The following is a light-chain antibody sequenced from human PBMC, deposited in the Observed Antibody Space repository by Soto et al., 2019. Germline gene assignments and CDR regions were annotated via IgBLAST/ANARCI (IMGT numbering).Light chain of an antibody. CDR2: GAS. V-gene: IGKV3-15*01. Sequence: EIVFTQSPVTLSLFPGETATLSCRASQRVSSNYLAWYQQKPGQAPRLLIYGASTRATGIPARFSGSGSGTEFTLTISSLQSEDFAVYYCQQYNNWPITFGQGTRLEIK. CDR1: QRVSSN. CDR3: QQYNNWPIT. J-gene: IGKJ5*01.